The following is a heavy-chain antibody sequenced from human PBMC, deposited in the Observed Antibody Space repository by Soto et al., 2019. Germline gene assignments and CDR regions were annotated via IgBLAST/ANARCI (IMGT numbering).Heavy chain of an antibody. CDR3: AKGLYDFWSGYYYYYYYGMDV. V-gene: IGHV3-23*01. CDR1: GFTFSSYA. D-gene: IGHD3-3*01. CDR2: ISGSGGST. Sequence: GGSLRLSCAASGFTFSSYAMSWVRQAPGKGLEWVSAISGSGGSTYYADSVKGRFTISRDNSKNTLYLQMNSLRAEDTAVYYCAKGLYDFWSGYYYYYYYGMDVWGQGTTVTVSS. J-gene: IGHJ6*02.